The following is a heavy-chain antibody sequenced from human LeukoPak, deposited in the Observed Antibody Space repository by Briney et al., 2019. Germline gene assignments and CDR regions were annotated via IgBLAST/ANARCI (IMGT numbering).Heavy chain of an antibody. J-gene: IGHJ4*02. V-gene: IGHV3-53*01. CDR2: MYSGGNT. CDR3: ARRVILTGLDY. Sequence: GGSLRLSCAASEFTVSGNYMSWVRQAPGKGLECVSVMYSGGNTYYADSVKGRFTISRDNSKSTLYLQMNNLRAEDTAVYYCARRVILTGLDYWGQGTLVTVSS. CDR1: EFTVSGNY. D-gene: IGHD3-9*01.